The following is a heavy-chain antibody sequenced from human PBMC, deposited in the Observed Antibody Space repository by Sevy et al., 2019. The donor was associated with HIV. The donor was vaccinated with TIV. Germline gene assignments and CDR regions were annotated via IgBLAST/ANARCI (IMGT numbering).Heavy chain of an antibody. J-gene: IGHJ5*02. V-gene: IGHV1-3*01. Sequence: ASVKVSCKASGYSFTRYGMHWVRQAPGQRLEWMGWINAGNGNTKYSQKFQGRVIITRDTSASTAYMELSSLRSEDTAVYYCARVDVYYDKGIDPWGQGTLVTVSS. CDR2: INAGNGNT. CDR1: GYSFTRYG. D-gene: IGHD3-22*01. CDR3: ARVDVYYDKGIDP.